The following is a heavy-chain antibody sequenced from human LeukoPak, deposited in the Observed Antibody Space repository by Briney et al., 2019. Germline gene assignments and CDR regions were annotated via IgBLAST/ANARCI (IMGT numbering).Heavy chain of an antibody. V-gene: IGHV4-4*07. J-gene: IGHJ4*02. Sequence: PSETLSLTCTVSGGSISSYYWSWIRQPAGKGLKWIGRIYTSGSTNYNPSLKSRVTMSVDTSKNQFSLKLSSVTAADTAVYYCARENSKGTGVDYWGQGTLVTVSS. CDR3: ARENSKGTGVDY. CDR1: GGSISSYY. CDR2: IYTSGST. D-gene: IGHD1-7*01.